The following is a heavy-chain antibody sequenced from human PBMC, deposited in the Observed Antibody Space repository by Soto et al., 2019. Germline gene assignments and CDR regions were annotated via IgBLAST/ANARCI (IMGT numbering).Heavy chain of an antibody. J-gene: IGHJ5*02. D-gene: IGHD3-22*01. CDR2: INPSGGST. CDR3: ARKDKSGYFNWFDP. CDR1: GYTFTSYY. V-gene: IGHV1-46*01. Sequence: GASVKVSCKASGYTFTSYYMHWVRQAPGQGLEWMGIINPSGGSTSYAQKFQGRVTMTRDRSTSTVFLQWASLKASDTAVYFCARKDKSGYFNWFDPWGQGTLVTVSS.